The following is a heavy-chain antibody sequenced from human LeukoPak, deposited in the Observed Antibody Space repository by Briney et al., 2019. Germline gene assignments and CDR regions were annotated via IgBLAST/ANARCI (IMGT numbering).Heavy chain of an antibody. D-gene: IGHD6-6*01. CDR3: AREVAVRPFDY. V-gene: IGHV3-66*01. CDR1: GFTVTSNY. J-gene: IGHJ4*02. Sequence: GGSLRLFCAASGFTVTSNYMSWVRQAPGKGLEWVSSISGVGSTSYADSVKGRFTVSRDNSRSTLYLQMNSLRVEDTAVYYCAREVAVRPFDYWGQGTLVTVSS. CDR2: ISGVGST.